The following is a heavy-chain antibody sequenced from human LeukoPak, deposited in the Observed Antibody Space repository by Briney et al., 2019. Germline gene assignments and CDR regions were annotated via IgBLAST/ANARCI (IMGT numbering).Heavy chain of an antibody. CDR2: IIPIFGIA. Sequence: GASVKLSCEASGGTFSSYAIRWVRQAPGQGLEWMGRIIPIFGIANYAQKFQGRVTITADKSTSTAYMELSSLRSEDTVVYHCASSIAVAGPIDYWGQGTLVTVSS. D-gene: IGHD6-13*01. CDR3: ASSIAVAGPIDY. V-gene: IGHV1-69*04. CDR1: GGTFSSYA. J-gene: IGHJ4*02.